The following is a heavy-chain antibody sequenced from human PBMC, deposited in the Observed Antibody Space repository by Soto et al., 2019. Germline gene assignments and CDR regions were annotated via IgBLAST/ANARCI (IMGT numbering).Heavy chain of an antibody. CDR2: IYHSGST. CDR3: AAGGGLPRYY. D-gene: IGHD5-12*01. V-gene: IGHV4-30-2*01. CDR1: GGSISSGGYS. Sequence: QLQLQESGSGLVKPSQTLSLTCAVSGGSISSGGYSWSWIRQPPGKGLEWIGYIYHSGSTYYNPSLKRRVNIEVDRSKNQFSLKLSSVTAADTAVYYCAAGGGLPRYYWGQGTLVTVSS. J-gene: IGHJ4*02.